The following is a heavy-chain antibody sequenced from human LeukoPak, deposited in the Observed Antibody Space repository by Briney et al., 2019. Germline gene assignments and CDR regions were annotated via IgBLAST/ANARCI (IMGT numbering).Heavy chain of an antibody. V-gene: IGHV3-30*04. Sequence: PGGSLRLSCAASGFTFSSYAMSWVRQAPGKGLEWVAVISYDGSNKYYADSVKGRFTMSRDNSKKMLYLQMSSLRPEDTAVYYCARDRCSSTSCYPYYYYMDVWGKGTTVTVSS. J-gene: IGHJ6*03. CDR3: ARDRCSSTSCYPYYYYMDV. D-gene: IGHD2-2*01. CDR1: GFTFSSYA. CDR2: ISYDGSNK.